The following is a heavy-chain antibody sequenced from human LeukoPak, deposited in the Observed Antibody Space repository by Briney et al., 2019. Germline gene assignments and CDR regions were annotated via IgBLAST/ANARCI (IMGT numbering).Heavy chain of an antibody. CDR1: GGSFSGYY. Sequence: PSETLSLTCAVYGGSFSGYYWSWIRQPPGKGLEWIGEINHSGSTNYNPSLKSRVTISVDTSKNQFSLKLSSVTAADTAVYYCARDLRGNYYFDYWGQGTLVTVSS. V-gene: IGHV4-34*01. CDR3: ARDLRGNYYFDY. J-gene: IGHJ4*02. D-gene: IGHD3-16*01. CDR2: INHSGST.